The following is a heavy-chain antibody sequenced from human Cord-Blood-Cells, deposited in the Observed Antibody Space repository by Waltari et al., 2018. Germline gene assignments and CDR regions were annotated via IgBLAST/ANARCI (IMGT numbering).Heavy chain of an antibody. Sequence: QVQLQQWGAGLLKPSETLSLTCAVYGGSFSGYYWSWIRQPPGKGLEWIGEINHSGSTNYTPSLKSRVTISVDTSKNQFSLKLSSVTAADTAVYYCARGGEYYGSGSSMDFDYWGQGTLVTVSS. CDR2: INHSGST. CDR3: ARGGEYYGSGSSMDFDY. J-gene: IGHJ4*02. D-gene: IGHD3-10*01. CDR1: GGSFSGYY. V-gene: IGHV4-34*01.